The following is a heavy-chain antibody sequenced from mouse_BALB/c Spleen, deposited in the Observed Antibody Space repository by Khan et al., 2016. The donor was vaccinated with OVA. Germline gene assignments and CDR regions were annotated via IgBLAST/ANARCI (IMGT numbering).Heavy chain of an antibody. V-gene: IGHV1-15*01. D-gene: IGHD1-1*01. Sequence: QVQLQQSGAELVRPGASVTLSCKASGYTFTDYEMHWVKQTPVHGLEWIGAIDPETGGTAYNQKFKGKATLTAAKSSSTAYMELRSLTSEDSAVYYCTRSYYGSSGFDYWGQGTTLTVSS. J-gene: IGHJ2*01. CDR3: TRSYYGSSGFDY. CDR1: GYTFTDYE. CDR2: IDPETGGT.